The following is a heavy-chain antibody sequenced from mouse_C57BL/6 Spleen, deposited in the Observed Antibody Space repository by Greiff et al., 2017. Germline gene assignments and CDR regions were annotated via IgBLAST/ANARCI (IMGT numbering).Heavy chain of an antibody. J-gene: IGHJ4*01. CDR3: APLTSYYPLCF. CDR1: GYTFTSYW. Sequence: QVQLQQPGAELVKPGASVKLSCKASGYTFTSYWMHWVKQRPGRGLEWIGRIDPNSGGTQYNEKFKSKATLTVDKLSRNAYLQLRSLTAEDSAVYFCAPLTSYYPLCFWGHGPSVPVAS. V-gene: IGHV1-72*01. D-gene: IGHD1-1*02. CDR2: IDPNSGGT.